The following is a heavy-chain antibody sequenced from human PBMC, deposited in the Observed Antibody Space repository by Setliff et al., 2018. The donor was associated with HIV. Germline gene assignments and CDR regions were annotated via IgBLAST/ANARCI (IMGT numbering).Heavy chain of an antibody. CDR2: TYSNGIT. D-gene: IGHD3-10*01. V-gene: IGHV4-4*09. Sequence: SETLSLTCTVSGGSIGVDCWSWIRQPPGKGLEWKGYTYSNGITRYNPSLNSRVTISLDTSKIEFSLTLKSVTAAATAIYYCARLPRGPWRWDYWGQGRLVTVSS. CDR3: ARLPRGPWRWDY. J-gene: IGHJ4*02. CDR1: GGSIGVDC.